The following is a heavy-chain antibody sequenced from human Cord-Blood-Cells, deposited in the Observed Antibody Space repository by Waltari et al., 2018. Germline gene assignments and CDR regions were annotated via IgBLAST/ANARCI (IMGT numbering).Heavy chain of an antibody. J-gene: IGHJ4*02. CDR1: GLPSSSYS. D-gene: IGHD2-15*01. CDR2: ISSSSSYI. CDR3: ARGLIGNY. V-gene: IGHV3-21*01. Sequence: EVQLVESGGGLVKPGGCLRRSWAASGLPSSSYSMNWVRQAPGKGLEWVSSISSSSSYIYYADSVKGRFTISRDNAKNSLYLQMNSLRAEDTAVYYCARGLIGNYWGQGTLVTVSS.